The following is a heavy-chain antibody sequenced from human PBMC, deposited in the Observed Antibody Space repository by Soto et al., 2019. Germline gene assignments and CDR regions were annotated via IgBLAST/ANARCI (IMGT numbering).Heavy chain of an antibody. CDR2: IYPGDSDT. V-gene: IGHV5-51*01. J-gene: IGHJ6*02. CDR3: ARRNTAMDSYYYGMDV. CDR1: GYSFTSYW. Sequence: PGESLKISCMGSGYSFTSYWIGWVRQMPGKGLEWMGIIYPGDSDTRYSPSFQGQVTISADKSISTAYLQWSSLKASDTAMYYCARRNTAMDSYYYGMDVWGQGTTVTVSS. D-gene: IGHD5-18*01.